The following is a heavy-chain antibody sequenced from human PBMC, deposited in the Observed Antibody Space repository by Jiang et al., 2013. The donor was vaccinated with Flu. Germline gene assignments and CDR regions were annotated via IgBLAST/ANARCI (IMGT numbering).Heavy chain of an antibody. D-gene: IGHD5-24*01. CDR3: ATAPIRPDVEMATPDDPDFDY. J-gene: IGHJ4*02. V-gene: IGHV1-24*01. CDR1: GYTLTELS. Sequence: SGAEVKKPGASVKVSCKVSGYTLTELSMHWVRQAPGKGLEWMGGFDPEDGETIYAQKFQGRVTMTEDTSTDTAYMELSSLRSEDTAVYYCATAPIRPDVEMATPDDPDFDYWGQGTLVTVSS. CDR2: FDPEDGET.